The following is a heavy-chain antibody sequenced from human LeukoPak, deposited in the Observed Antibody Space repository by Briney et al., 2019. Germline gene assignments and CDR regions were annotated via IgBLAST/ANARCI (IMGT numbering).Heavy chain of an antibody. CDR3: ARDRDSSSYYYRFDP. CDR2: IYYSGST. CDR1: GGSISSYY. V-gene: IGHV4-59*01. Sequence: SETLSLTCTVSGGSISSYYWSWIRQPPGKGLEWIGYIYYSGSTNYNPSLKSRVTISVDTSKNQFSLKLRSVTAADTAVYYCARDRDSSSYYYRFDPCGQGTLVTVSS. D-gene: IGHD3-22*01. J-gene: IGHJ5*02.